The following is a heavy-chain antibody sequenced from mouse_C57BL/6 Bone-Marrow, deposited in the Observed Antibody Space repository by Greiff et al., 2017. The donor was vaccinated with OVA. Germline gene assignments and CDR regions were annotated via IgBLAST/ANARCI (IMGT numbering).Heavy chain of an antibody. CDR1: GFNIKDDY. J-gene: IGHJ2*01. Sequence: EVQRVESGAELVRPGASVKLSCTASGFNIKDDYMHWVKQRPEQGLEWIGWIDPENGDTAYASKFQGKATITADTSSNTAYLQLSSLTSEDTAVYYCTTYLYYYGNYWGQGTTLTVAS. V-gene: IGHV14-4*01. CDR3: TTYLYYYGNY. D-gene: IGHD1-1*01. CDR2: IDPENGDT.